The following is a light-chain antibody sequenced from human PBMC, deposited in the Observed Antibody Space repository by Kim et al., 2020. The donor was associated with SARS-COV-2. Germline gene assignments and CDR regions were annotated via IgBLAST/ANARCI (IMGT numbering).Light chain of an antibody. J-gene: IGKJ1*01. CDR1: QSVTTC. Sequence: SSGERANITCRASQSVTTCLAWYQQKPGQAPRLLIYNASNRATGIPARFTGGGSGTEFSLTISSLEPDDFAVYYCQQRSTWPWTFGQGTKVDIK. V-gene: IGKV3-11*01. CDR2: NAS. CDR3: QQRSTWPWT.